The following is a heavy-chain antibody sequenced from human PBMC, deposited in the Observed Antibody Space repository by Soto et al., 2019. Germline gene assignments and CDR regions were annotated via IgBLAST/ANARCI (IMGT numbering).Heavy chain of an antibody. J-gene: IGHJ4*02. Sequence: ASVKVSCKASGYSFSFYGINWVRQAPGQGLEWMGWINPSDGNRNFAQKFEDRVTMTTATSTNTVFLELRSLKSDDTAVYYCARGKRSYLSYVEYWGQGTPVTVSS. V-gene: IGHV1-18*01. CDR2: INPSDGNR. CDR3: ARGKRSYLSYVEY. D-gene: IGHD3-10*01. CDR1: GYSFSFYG.